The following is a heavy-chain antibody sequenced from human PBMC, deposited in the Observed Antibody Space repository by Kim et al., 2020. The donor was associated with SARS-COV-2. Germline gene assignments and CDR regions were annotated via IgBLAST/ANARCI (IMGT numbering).Heavy chain of an antibody. Sequence: SETLSLTCTVSGGSISSGGYYWSWIRQHPGKGLEWIGYIYYSGSTYYNPSLKSRVTISVDTSKNQFSLKLSSVTAADTAVYYCARVPAATDISGLDYWGQGTLVTVSS. CDR3: ARVPAATDISGLDY. J-gene: IGHJ4*02. CDR1: GGSISSGGYY. CDR2: IYYSGST. D-gene: IGHD5-12*01. V-gene: IGHV4-31*03.